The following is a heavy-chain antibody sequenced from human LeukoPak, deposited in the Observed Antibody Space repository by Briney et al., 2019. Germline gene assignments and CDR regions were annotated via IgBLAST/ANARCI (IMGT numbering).Heavy chain of an antibody. CDR2: IWYDGSKK. CDR1: GFTFSSYG. D-gene: IGHD1-26*01. V-gene: IGHV3-33*01. Sequence: GGSLRLSCAASGFTFSSYGMHWVRQAPGKGLEWVAVIWYDGSKKYYADSVKGRFTISRDNSKNTLYLQMNSLRAEDTAVYYCARWHERWADGGSYLDYWGQGTLVTVSS. CDR3: ARWHERWADGGSYLDY. J-gene: IGHJ4*02.